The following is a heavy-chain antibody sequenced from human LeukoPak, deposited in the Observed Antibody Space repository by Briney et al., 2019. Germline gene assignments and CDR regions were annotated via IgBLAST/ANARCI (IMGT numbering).Heavy chain of an antibody. CDR3: ARGYCSSISCYGDYFDY. J-gene: IGHJ4*02. V-gene: IGHV3-7*01. D-gene: IGHD2-2*01. CDR2: IKQDGSEK. CDR1: GFTFSSYW. Sequence: PGGSLRLSCAASGFTFSSYWMSWVRQAPGKGLEWVANIKQDGSEKYYVDSVKGRFTISRDNAKNSLYLQMNSLRAEDTAVYYCARGYCSSISCYGDYFDYWGQGTLVTVSS.